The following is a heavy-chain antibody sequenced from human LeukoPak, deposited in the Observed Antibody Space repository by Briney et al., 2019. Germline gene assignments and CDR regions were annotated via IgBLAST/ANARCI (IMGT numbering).Heavy chain of an antibody. D-gene: IGHD3-10*01. CDR3: ARDGDGSGSYYNSWFDP. CDR2: ISSSSSTI. CDR1: GFTFSSYS. V-gene: IGHV3-48*01. Sequence: GGSLRLSCAASGFTFSSYSMNWVRQAPGKGLEWVSYISSSSSTIYYADSVKGRFTISRDNAKNSLYLQMNSLRAEDTAVYYCARDGDGSGSYYNSWFDPWGQGTLVTVSS. J-gene: IGHJ5*02.